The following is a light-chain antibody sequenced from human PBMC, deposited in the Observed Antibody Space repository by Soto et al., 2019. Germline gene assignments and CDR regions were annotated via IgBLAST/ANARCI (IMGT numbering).Light chain of an antibody. CDR2: GAS. Sequence: EKVLTQSPGTLSLSPGERATLSCRASQSVSSSYLAWYQQKPGQAPRLLIYGASSRATGIPARFSGSGSGTEFTLTINSLQSEDFAVYYCQQYNNWPRTFGQGTKVDI. CDR3: QQYNNWPRT. J-gene: IGKJ1*01. CDR1: QSVSSSY. V-gene: IGKV3D-15*01.